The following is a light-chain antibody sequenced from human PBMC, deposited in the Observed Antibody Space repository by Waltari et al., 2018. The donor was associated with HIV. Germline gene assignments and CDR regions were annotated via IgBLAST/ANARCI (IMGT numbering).Light chain of an antibody. V-gene: IGLV2-11*01. CDR3: AGWDDSLSVV. Sequence: QSALTQPRSVSGSPGQSVTISCTGTSSDVGGFNYVSRYQQYPGRAPKLMIYDVTKRPSGVPDRFSGSKSGNTASLTISGLQAEDEADYYCAGWDDSLSVVFGGGTKLTVL. CDR2: DVT. J-gene: IGLJ2*01. CDR1: SSDVGGFNY.